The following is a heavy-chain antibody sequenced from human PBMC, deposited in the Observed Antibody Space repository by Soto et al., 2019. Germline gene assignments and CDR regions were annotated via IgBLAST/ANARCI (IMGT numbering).Heavy chain of an antibody. V-gene: IGHV3-30-3*01. D-gene: IGHD3-3*01. J-gene: IGHJ4*02. Sequence: PGGSLRLSCAASGFTFSSYAMHWVRQAPGKGLEWVAVISYDGSNKYYADSVKGRFTISRDNSKNTLYLQMNSLRAEDTAVYYCASQFGVAPFDYWGQGTLVTVSS. CDR3: ASQFGVAPFDY. CDR2: ISYDGSNK. CDR1: GFTFSSYA.